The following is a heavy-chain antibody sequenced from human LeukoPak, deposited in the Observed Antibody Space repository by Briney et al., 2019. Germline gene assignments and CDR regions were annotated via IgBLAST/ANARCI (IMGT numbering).Heavy chain of an antibody. D-gene: IGHD3-16*01. Sequence: SEPLSLTCDVYGGSFSGYYWGWIRQPPEKGLEWIGEINHSGNTNYNPSLKGRVTISVDTSKNQFSLKLSSVTAADTAVYYCARGFTAYFDYCGQGTLVTVSS. V-gene: IGHV4-34*01. CDR2: INHSGNT. CDR1: GGSFSGYY. CDR3: ARGFTAYFDY. J-gene: IGHJ4*02.